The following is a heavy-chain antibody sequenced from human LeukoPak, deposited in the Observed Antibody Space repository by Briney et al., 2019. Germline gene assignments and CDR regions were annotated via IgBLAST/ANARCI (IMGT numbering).Heavy chain of an antibody. J-gene: IGHJ4*02. Sequence: GGSLRLSCAASGFTFNDYYMSWIRQAPGKGLEWVSYISSGSIIYYADSVKGRFTISRDNAKNSLFLQMNSLRAEDMAVYYCARVVYYGSGSLYYFDYWGQGTLVTASS. D-gene: IGHD3-10*01. CDR1: GFTFNDYY. V-gene: IGHV3-11*01. CDR2: ISSGSII. CDR3: ARVVYYGSGSLYYFDY.